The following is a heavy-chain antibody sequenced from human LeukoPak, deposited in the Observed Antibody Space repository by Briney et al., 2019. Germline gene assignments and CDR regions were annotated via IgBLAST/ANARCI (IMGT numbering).Heavy chain of an antibody. J-gene: IGHJ4*02. CDR1: GFTFSSYM. Sequence: GGSLRLSCAASGFTFSSYMMTWVRQAPGKGLEWVANIKPDGGEKFYVDSVRGRFTISRDNAKNSLYLQMNSLRAEDTAVYYCASGSLWSGILVYWGQGTLVIVSS. CDR2: IKPDGGEK. CDR3: ASGSLWSGILVY. D-gene: IGHD3-3*01. V-gene: IGHV3-7*01.